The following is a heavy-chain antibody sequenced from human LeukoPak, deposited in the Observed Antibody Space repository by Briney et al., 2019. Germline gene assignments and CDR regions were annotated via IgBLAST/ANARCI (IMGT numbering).Heavy chain of an antibody. CDR1: GGSISSYY. V-gene: IGHV4-59*01. CDR2: IYYSGST. D-gene: IGHD1-1*01. Sequence: SETLSLTCTVSGGSISSYYWSWIRQPPGKGLEWIGYIYYSGSTNYNPSLKSRVTISVDTSKNQFSLKLSSVTAADTAVYYCARFHETGTTSGVRYYMDVWGKGTTVTVSS. J-gene: IGHJ6*03. CDR3: ARFHETGTTSGVRYYMDV.